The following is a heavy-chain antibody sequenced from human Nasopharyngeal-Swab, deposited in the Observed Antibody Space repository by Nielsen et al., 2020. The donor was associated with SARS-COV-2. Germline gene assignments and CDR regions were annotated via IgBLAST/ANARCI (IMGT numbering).Heavy chain of an antibody. J-gene: IGHJ4*02. CDR1: GFTFGDYA. D-gene: IGHD3-22*01. V-gene: IGHV3-49*04. CDR2: IRSKAYGGTT. Sequence: GESLKISCTASGFTFGDYAMSWVRQAPGKGLEWVGFIRSKAYGGTTGYAASVKGRFTISRDDSKSIAYLEMNSLKTEDTAVYYCTRAREYYYDSSGPMGTDYWGQGTLVTVSS. CDR3: TRAREYYYDSSGPMGTDY.